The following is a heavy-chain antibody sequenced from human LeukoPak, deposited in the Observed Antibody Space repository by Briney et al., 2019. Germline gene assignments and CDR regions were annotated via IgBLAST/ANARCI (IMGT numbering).Heavy chain of an antibody. CDR1: GYTFTSYA. CDR3: ARGGADRYYYYMDV. CDR2: INAGNGNT. J-gene: IGHJ6*03. Sequence: ASVKVSCKASGYTFTSYAMHWVRQAPGQRLEWMGWINAGNGNTKYSQEFQGRVTITRDTSASTAYMELSSLRSEDMAVYYCARGGADRYYYYMDVWGKGTTVTVSS. V-gene: IGHV1-3*03.